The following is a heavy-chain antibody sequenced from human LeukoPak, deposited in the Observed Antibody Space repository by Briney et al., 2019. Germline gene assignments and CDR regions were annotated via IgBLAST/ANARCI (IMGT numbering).Heavy chain of an antibody. J-gene: IGHJ4*02. CDR1: GFTFSSYR. CDR3: AREPKAYCDGDCYPDY. CDR2: ISNSSRTL. V-gene: IGHV3-48*02. D-gene: IGHD2-21*02. Sequence: GGSLRLSCVASGFTFSSYRMNWVRQAPGKGLEWVSYISNSSRTLYYADSVQGRFTISRDNAKNSLILQMNSLRDEDTAVYYCAREPKAYCDGDCYPDYWGQGTLVTVSS.